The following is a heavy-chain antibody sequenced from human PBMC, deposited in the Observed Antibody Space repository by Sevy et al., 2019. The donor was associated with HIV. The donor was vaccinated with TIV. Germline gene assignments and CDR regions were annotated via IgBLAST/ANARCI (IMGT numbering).Heavy chain of an antibody. V-gene: IGHV1-18*01. Sequence: ASVNVSCKASGYTFTSYGISWVRQAPGQGLEWMGLISAYNGNTNYAQKLQGRVTMTTDTSTSTAYMELRSLRSDDTAVYYCARDRTDSGSWLHRSDYWGQGTLVTVSS. D-gene: IGHD1-26*01. CDR3: ARDRTDSGSWLHRSDY. CDR2: ISAYNGNT. J-gene: IGHJ4*02. CDR1: GYTFTSYG.